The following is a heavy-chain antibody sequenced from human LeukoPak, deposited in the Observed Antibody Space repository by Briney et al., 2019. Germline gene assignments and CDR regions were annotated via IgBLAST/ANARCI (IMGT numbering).Heavy chain of an antibody. V-gene: IGHV3-21*01. CDR1: GFTFSSYS. D-gene: IGHD2-21*01. CDR3: ARDTPTYDNWFDP. J-gene: IGHJ5*02. CDR2: ISSSSSYI. Sequence: GGSLRLSCAASGFTFSSYSTKWVRQAPGKGLEWVSSISSSSSYIYYADSVKGRFTISRDNAKNSLYLQMNSLRAEDTAVYYCARDTPTYDNWFDPWGQGTLVTVSS.